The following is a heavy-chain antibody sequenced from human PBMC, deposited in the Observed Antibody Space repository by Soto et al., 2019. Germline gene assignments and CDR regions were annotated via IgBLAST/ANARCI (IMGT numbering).Heavy chain of an antibody. D-gene: IGHD2-15*01. Sequence: QVQLVQSGAEVKKPGASVKVSCKASGYTFTSYGISWVRQAPGQGLEWMGWISAYTGNTNYAQKLQGRVTMTTDTSTSTGYMELRSLRSDDTAVYYCARVDFVVVVAAATRGFDPWGQGTLVTVSS. J-gene: IGHJ5*02. CDR3: ARVDFVVVVAAATRGFDP. CDR2: ISAYTGNT. V-gene: IGHV1-18*01. CDR1: GYTFTSYG.